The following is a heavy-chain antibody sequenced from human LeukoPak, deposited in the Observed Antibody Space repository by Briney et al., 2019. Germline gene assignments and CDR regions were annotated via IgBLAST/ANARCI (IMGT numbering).Heavy chain of an antibody. CDR3: ARAGGDYYYYYMDV. V-gene: IGHV1-2*02. D-gene: IGHD3-16*01. CDR2: INPNSGGT. Sequence: GASVKVSCKASGYSIIGYYIHWVRQAPGQGLEWMGWINPNSGGTNYAQKFQGRVTMTRDTSISTAYMELSRLRSDDTAVYYCARAGGDYYYYYMDVWGKGTTVTVSS. J-gene: IGHJ6*03. CDR1: GYSIIGYY.